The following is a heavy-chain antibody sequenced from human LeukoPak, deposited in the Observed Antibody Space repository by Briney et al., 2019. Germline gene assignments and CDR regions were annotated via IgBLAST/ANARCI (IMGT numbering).Heavy chain of an antibody. D-gene: IGHD4-17*01. Sequence: GGSLRLSCAASGFTFSSYSMNWVRQARGKGLEWVSSISSSSSYIYYADSVKGRFTISRDNAKNSLYLQMNSLRAEDTAVYYCARDQGYGDSVNWFDPWGQGTLVTVSS. CDR1: GFTFSSYS. V-gene: IGHV3-21*01. J-gene: IGHJ5*02. CDR3: ARDQGYGDSVNWFDP. CDR2: ISSSSSYI.